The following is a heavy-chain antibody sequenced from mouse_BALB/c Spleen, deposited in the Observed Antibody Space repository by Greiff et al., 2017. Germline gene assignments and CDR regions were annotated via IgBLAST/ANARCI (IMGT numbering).Heavy chain of an antibody. CDR1: GYAFSSSW. V-gene: IGHV1-82*01. CDR3: ARSSGLDYDYAMDY. CDR2: IYPGDGDT. Sequence: QVTLKVSGPELVKPGASVKISCKASGYAFSSSWMNWVKQRPGQGLEWIGRIYPGDGDTNYNGKFKGKATLTADKSSSTAYMQLSSLTSVDSAVYFCARSSGLDYDYAMDYWGQGTSVTVSS. J-gene: IGHJ4*01. D-gene: IGHD2-4*01.